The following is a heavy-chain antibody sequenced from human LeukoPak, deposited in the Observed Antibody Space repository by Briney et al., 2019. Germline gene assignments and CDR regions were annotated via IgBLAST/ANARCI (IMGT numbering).Heavy chain of an antibody. D-gene: IGHD2-2*01. CDR3: ARDCSRTSCPTWYYYYMDV. CDR2: ISSSSSTI. J-gene: IGHJ6*03. V-gene: IGHV3-48*01. Sequence: GGSLRLSCAASGFTFSSYSMNWVRQAPGKGLEWVSYISSSSSTIYYADSVRGRITISKDNAKNSLYLQMNSLRAEDTAVYYCARDCSRTSCPTWYYYYMDVWGKGTTVTVSS. CDR1: GFTFSSYS.